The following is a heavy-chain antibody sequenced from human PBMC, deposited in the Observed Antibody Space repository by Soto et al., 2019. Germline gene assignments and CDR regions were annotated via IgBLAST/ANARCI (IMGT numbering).Heavy chain of an antibody. D-gene: IGHD3-10*01. CDR3: ARELMVRVLTLYGMDV. J-gene: IGHJ6*02. CDR2: IGTAGDT. CDR1: GFTFSSYD. Sequence: PGGSLRLSCAASGFTFSSYDMHWVRQATGKGLEWVSAIGTAGDTYYPGSVKGRFTISRENAKNSLYLQMNSLRAEDTAVYYCARELMVRVLTLYGMDVWGQGTTVTVSS. V-gene: IGHV3-13*01.